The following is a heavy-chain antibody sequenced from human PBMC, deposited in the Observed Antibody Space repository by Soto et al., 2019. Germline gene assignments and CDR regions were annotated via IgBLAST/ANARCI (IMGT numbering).Heavy chain of an antibody. CDR3: ARHRPRDYGDFEFDY. CDR2: IYSGRST. CDR1: GFTVSSNY. D-gene: IGHD4-17*01. Sequence: EVQLVESGGGLVQPGGSLRLSCAASGFTVSSNYMSWVRQAPGKGLEWVSVIYSGRSTYYADSVKGRFTISRDNSKNTLYLQMNSLRAEDTAVYYCARHRPRDYGDFEFDYWGQGTLVIVSS. J-gene: IGHJ4*02. V-gene: IGHV3-66*04.